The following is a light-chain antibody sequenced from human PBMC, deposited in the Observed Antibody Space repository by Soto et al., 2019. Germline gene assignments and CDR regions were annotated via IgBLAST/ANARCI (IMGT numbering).Light chain of an antibody. J-gene: IGLJ1*01. CDR2: DVS. V-gene: IGLV2-14*01. CDR3: RSYTSSSTLV. CDR1: SSDVGGYNY. Sequence: QSVLTQPASVSGSPGQSITISCTGTSSDVGGYNYVSWYQQHPGKAPKLMIYDVSNRPSGVSNRFSGSKSGTTASLTISGLQAEDEADYYCRSYTSSSTLVFGTGTKVTVL.